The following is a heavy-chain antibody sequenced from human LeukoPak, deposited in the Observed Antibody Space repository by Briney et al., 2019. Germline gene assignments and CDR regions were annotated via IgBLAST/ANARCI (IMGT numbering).Heavy chain of an antibody. J-gene: IGHJ4*02. Sequence: ASVKVSCRASGYTLTGYYMHWVRQAPGQGLEWMGRINPNSGGTNYAQKFQVRVTITRDTSISTAYMELSRLRSDDTAVYYCARGSMIGGRNYDSSGYYYWGQGTLVTVSS. CDR1: GYTLTGYY. V-gene: IGHV1-2*06. D-gene: IGHD3-22*01. CDR2: INPNSGGT. CDR3: ARGSMIGGRNYDSSGYYY.